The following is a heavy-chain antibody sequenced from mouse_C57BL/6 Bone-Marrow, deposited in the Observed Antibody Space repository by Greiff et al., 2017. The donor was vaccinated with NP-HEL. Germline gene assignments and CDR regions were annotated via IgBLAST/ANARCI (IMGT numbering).Heavy chain of an antibody. CDR1: GFTFSSYG. V-gene: IGHV5-6*01. CDR3: ASSYYYGT. D-gene: IGHD1-1*01. Sequence: EVKLVESGGDLVKPGGSLKLSCAASGFTFSSYGMSWVRQTPDKRLEWVATISSGGSYTYYPDSVKGRFTISRDNAKNTLYLQMSSLKSEDTAMYYCASSYYYGTRGQGTLVTVSA. CDR2: ISSGGSYT. J-gene: IGHJ3*01.